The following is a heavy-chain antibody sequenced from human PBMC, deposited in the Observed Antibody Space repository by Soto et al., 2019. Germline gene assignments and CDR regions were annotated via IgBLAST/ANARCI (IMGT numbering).Heavy chain of an antibody. V-gene: IGHV4-4*07. CDR3: AREFGDNWNYEAY. CDR1: GGSISSYH. J-gene: IGHJ4*02. Sequence: SETLSLTCRVSGGSISSYHWSWIRQPAGKGLEWIGRMYSTGNTNYNPSLKNGVTVSIDTSKNQFFLRLNSVTAADSAVYYCAREFGDNWNYEAYWGPGT. D-gene: IGHD1-7*01. CDR2: MYSTGNT.